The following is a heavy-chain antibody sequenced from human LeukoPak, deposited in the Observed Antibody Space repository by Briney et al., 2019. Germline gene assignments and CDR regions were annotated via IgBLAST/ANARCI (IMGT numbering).Heavy chain of an antibody. J-gene: IGHJ5*02. D-gene: IGHD4-17*01. CDR3: ARDGRDYGDYDGWVDP. CDR2: IYYSGST. CDR1: GGSISSYY. V-gene: IGHV4-59*01. Sequence: SQTLSLTCTVSGGSISSYYWSWIRQPPGKGLEWIGYIYYSGSTNYNPSLKSRVTILIDTSKNQFSLKLSSVTAADTAVYYCARDGRDYGDYDGWVDPWGQGTLVTVSS.